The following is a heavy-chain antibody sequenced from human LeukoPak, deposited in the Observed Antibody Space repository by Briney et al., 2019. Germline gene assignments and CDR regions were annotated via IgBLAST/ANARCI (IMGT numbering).Heavy chain of an antibody. D-gene: IGHD3-22*01. V-gene: IGHV3-66*03. CDR2: IYTSGST. CDR3: ARDRAEIESWVEFDL. CDR1: GCSVTTNY. Sequence: PGGSLRLSCAASGCSVTTNYMSWVRQAPGKGLEWVALIYTSGSTFYADSVMGRFTVSRDNSKNTLYLQMNSLRAEDSAAYYCARDRAEIESWVEFDLWGQGTLVTVSS. J-gene: IGHJ5*02.